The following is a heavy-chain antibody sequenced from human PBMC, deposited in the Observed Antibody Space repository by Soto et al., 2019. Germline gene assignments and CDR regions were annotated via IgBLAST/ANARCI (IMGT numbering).Heavy chain of an antibody. CDR2: YSSDSRTI. CDR1: GFTLAKYT. V-gene: IGHV3-48*02. Sequence: GGSLRLSCAASGFTLAKYTMGWVRQTPRKGLEWVAESYSSDSRTIYYADSVEGRFTVSRDNARNSVSLQMDSLRDEDAAVYYCARIKLVEWFFINVDVYDMDVWGQGTPVTVSS. CDR3: ARIKLVEWFFINVDVYDMDV. D-gene: IGHD3-3*01. J-gene: IGHJ6*02.